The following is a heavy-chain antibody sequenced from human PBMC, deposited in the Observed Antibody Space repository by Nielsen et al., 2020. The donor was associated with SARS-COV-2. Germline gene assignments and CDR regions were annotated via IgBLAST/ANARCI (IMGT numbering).Heavy chain of an antibody. CDR1: GDSVSSNSVA. V-gene: IGHV6-1*01. J-gene: IGHJ6*02. CDR2: IYYRSKWFY. Sequence: SQTLSLTCVISGDSVSSNSVAWNWIRQSPSRGLEWLGRIYYRSKWFYEYVTSVRSRITIDPDTSKNHFSLHLNSVTSEDTAMYYCTRDPGYYHGMDVWGQGTTVTVSS. CDR3: TRDPGYYHGMDV.